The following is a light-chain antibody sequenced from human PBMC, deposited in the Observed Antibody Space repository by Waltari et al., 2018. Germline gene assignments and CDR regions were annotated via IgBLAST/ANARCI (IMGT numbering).Light chain of an antibody. Sequence: QSVLTQPPSASGNAGQRATISCSGTGSTIGRNSVNWYQPIPGTAPKVLIYSNNQRPSGVPGRFSGSKSGTSASLAISGLQSEDEADYYCATWDDSLNGLVFGGGTRLTVL. CDR3: ATWDDSLNGLV. J-gene: IGLJ2*01. V-gene: IGLV1-44*01. CDR2: SNN. CDR1: GSTIGRNS.